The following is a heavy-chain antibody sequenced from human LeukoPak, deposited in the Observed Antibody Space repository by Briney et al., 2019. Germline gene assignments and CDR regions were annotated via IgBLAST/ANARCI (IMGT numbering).Heavy chain of an antibody. D-gene: IGHD1-26*01. CDR3: RRVVGGVGDAFDI. CDR2: IYYSGIT. J-gene: IGHJ3*02. CDR1: RGSLCPNSYY. Sequence: SETLSLTCTLSRGSLCPNSYYWGRIRQPPGEGLEWVVYIYYSGITNYNPSLRSRVTISVDTSKNHFSLNLSSASAAGTALYFCRRVVGGVGDAFDIWGQGTMVTVSS. V-gene: IGHV4-61*01.